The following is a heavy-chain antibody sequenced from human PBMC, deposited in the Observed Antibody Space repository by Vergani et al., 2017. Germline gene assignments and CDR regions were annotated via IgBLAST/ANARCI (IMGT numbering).Heavy chain of an antibody. CDR3: ATGYCSSASCYDTYYYYMDV. CDR2: IIPVLGKT. D-gene: IGHD2-2*01. CDR1: GDTFSSYA. J-gene: IGHJ6*03. V-gene: IGHV1-69*04. Sequence: QVQLVQSGAEVKKPGSSVKVSCKTSGDTFSSYALSWVRQVPGQGLEWMGRIIPVLGKTKYAQDFQGRLTITADTSTSTAYMELTSLRSQDTAVYYCATGYCSSASCYDTYYYYMDVWGKGTTVTVSS.